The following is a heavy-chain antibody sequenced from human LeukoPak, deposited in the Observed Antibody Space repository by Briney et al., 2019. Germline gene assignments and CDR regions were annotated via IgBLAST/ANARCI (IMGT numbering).Heavy chain of an antibody. D-gene: IGHD3-10*01. Sequence: ASVKVSCKASGGTFSSYAISLVRQAPGQGLEWMGRIIPILGIANYAQKFQGRVTITADKSTSTAYMELSSLRSEDTAVYYCASQYYYGSGSQWDYWGQGTLVTVSS. J-gene: IGHJ4*02. V-gene: IGHV1-69*04. CDR3: ASQYYYGSGSQWDY. CDR1: GGTFSSYA. CDR2: IIPILGIA.